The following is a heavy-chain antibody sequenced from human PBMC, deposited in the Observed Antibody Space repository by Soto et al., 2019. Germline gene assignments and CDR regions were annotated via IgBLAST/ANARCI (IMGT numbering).Heavy chain of an antibody. CDR2: ISSSSSTI. D-gene: IGHD6-19*01. J-gene: IGHJ4*02. CDR3: ARDPPSYSSGWHYFDY. Sequence: GGSLRLSCAASGFTFSSYSMNWVRQAPGKGLEWVSYISSSSSTIYYADSVKGRFTISRDNAKNSLYLQMNSLRAEDTAVYYCARDPPSYSSGWHYFDYWGQGTLVTVSS. CDR1: GFTFSSYS. V-gene: IGHV3-48*01.